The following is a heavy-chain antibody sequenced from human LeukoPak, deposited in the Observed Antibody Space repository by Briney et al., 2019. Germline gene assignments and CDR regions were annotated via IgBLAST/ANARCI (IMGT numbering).Heavy chain of an antibody. CDR1: GFTFSSYW. CDR2: INSDGSST. V-gene: IGHV3-74*01. D-gene: IGHD3-10*01. J-gene: IGHJ4*02. Sequence: PGGSLRLSCAASGFTFSSYWMHWVRQAPGKGLVWVSRINSDGSSTSYADSVKGRFTISRDNAKNTLYLQMNSLRAEDTAVYYCAKMQSDLLWFGSRQSFLDYWAREPWSPSPQ. CDR3: AKMQSDLLWFGSRQSFLDY.